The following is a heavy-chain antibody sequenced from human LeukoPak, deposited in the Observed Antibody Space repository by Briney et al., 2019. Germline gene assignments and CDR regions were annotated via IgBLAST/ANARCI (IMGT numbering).Heavy chain of an antibody. CDR2: TYYRSKWYN. Sequence: SQTLSLTCAISGDSVSSNSAAWSWIRRSPSRGLEWLGRTYYRSKWYNDYSVSVKSRITINADTSKNQFSLELNSVTPDDTAVYYCARGAYTSNWYWGQGTLVTVSS. CDR3: ARGAYTSNWY. CDR1: GDSVSSNSAA. D-gene: IGHD6-13*01. J-gene: IGHJ4*02. V-gene: IGHV6-1*01.